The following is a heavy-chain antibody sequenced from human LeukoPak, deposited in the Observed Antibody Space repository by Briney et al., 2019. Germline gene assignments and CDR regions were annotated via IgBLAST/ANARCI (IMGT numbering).Heavy chain of an antibody. CDR1: GYSISSGYY. CDR3: ARDVNWFDP. V-gene: IGHV4-38-2*02. Sequence: PSETLSLTCAVSGYSISSGYYWGWIRQPPGKGLEWIGSIYHSGSTNYNPSLKSRVTISVDTSKNQFSLKLSSVTAADTAVYYCARDVNWFDPWGQGTLVTVSS. J-gene: IGHJ5*02. CDR2: IYHSGST.